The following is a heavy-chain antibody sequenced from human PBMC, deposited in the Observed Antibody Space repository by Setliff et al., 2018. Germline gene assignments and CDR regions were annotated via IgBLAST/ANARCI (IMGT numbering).Heavy chain of an antibody. CDR3: ARTCSGSGCYAGLES. D-gene: IGHD2-15*01. CDR2: INTDGSTT. Sequence: GGSLRLSCAASGFIFSSYWMHWVRQVPAKGLVWVSQINTDGSTTRYADSVKGRFTVSRDNAKNTLYLQMNSLRGEDTAVYYCARTCSGSGCYAGLESWGQGTPVTVSS. J-gene: IGHJ4*02. CDR1: GFIFSSYW. V-gene: IGHV3-74*01.